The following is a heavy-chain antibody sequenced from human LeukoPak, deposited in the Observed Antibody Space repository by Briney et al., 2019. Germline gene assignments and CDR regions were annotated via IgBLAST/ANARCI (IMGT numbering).Heavy chain of an antibody. D-gene: IGHD3-9*01. CDR2: VNHSGST. J-gene: IGHJ4*02. V-gene: IGHV4-34*01. CDR1: GGSFSGYY. CDR3: AGAPAGGSDWLSPFDY. Sequence: PSETLSLTCADDGGSFSGYYWSWIRQPPGKGLEWIGEVNHSGSTNHNPSLKSRVTISVDTSKNQFSLKLTSVTAADTAIYYCAGAPAGGSDWLSPFDYWGQGTLVTVSS.